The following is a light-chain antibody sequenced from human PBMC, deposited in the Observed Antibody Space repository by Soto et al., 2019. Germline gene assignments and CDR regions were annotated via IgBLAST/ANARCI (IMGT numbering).Light chain of an antibody. CDR1: QSVSGSY. V-gene: IGKV3-20*01. Sequence: EIVLTQSPGTLSLSPGERATLSRRASQSVSGSYLAWYQQKPGQSPRLLIYGSSDRATGIPDRFSGSGSGTDFTLTISRVEPEDFAVYYCQQYGSSPPYTFGQGTKLEIK. CDR2: GSS. J-gene: IGKJ2*01. CDR3: QQYGSSPPYT.